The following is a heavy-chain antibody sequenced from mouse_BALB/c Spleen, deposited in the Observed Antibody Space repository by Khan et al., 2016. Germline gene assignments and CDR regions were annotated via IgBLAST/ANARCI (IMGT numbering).Heavy chain of an antibody. CDR2: INPSTGYT. CDR3: ASYYGSSYFDY. V-gene: IGHV1-7*01. Sequence: QVQLKQSGAELAKPGASVKMSCKASGYTFTSYWMHWVKQRPGQGLEWIGYINPSTGYTEYNQKFKDKATLTADKSSSTAYMQLSSLTSQHSAVYYCASYYGSSYFDYWGQGTTLTVSS. D-gene: IGHD1-1*01. J-gene: IGHJ2*01. CDR1: GYTFTSYW.